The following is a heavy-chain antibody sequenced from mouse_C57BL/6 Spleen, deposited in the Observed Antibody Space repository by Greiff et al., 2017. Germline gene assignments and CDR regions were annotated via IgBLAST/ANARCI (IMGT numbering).Heavy chain of an antibody. CDR3: ASYYYGSSWYFDV. J-gene: IGHJ1*03. Sequence: VQLVESGPGLVQPSQSLSITCTVSGFSLTSYGVHWVRQSPGQGLEWLGVIWSGGSTAYNAAFISSLSISKDNSKSQVFLKMNRLQADDTAIYYCASYYYGSSWYFDVWGTGTTVTVSS. CDR2: IWSGGST. CDR1: GFSLTSYG. V-gene: IGHV2-2*01. D-gene: IGHD1-1*01.